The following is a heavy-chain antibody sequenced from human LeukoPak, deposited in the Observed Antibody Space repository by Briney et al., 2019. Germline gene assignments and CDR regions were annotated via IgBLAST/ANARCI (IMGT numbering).Heavy chain of an antibody. V-gene: IGHV3-21*01. Sequence: GGSLRLSCAASGFTFSSYSMNWVRQAPGKGLEWVSAIDSTSQYIYYADSVKGRFTISRDNARDTLYLQMNSLRAEDTAVYYCAQGCSTTSCPDFWGQGTLVTISS. J-gene: IGHJ4*02. CDR3: AQGCSTTSCPDF. CDR2: IDSTSQYI. D-gene: IGHD2-2*01. CDR1: GFTFSSYS.